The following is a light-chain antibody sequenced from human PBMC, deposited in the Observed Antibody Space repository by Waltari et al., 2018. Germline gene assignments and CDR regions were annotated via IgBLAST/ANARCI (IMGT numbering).Light chain of an antibody. Sequence: GERATLSCRASQSVSSSYLAWYQQKPGQAPRLLIYGASSRATGIPDRFSGSGSGTDFTLTISRLEPEDFAVYYCQQYGSSPRVTFGPGTKVDIK. CDR2: GAS. CDR1: QSVSSSY. J-gene: IGKJ3*01. V-gene: IGKV3-20*01. CDR3: QQYGSSPRVT.